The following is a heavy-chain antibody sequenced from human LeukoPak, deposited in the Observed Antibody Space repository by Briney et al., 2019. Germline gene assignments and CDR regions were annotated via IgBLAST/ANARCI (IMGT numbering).Heavy chain of an antibody. CDR2: ISSSGSTI. CDR3: ARAVWDYYDSSEPLDY. Sequence: GGSLRLSCAASGFTFSSYEMNWVRQAPGKGLEWVSYISSSGSTIYSADSVKGRFTISRDNAKNSLYLQMNSLRAEDTAVYYCARAVWDYYDSSEPLDYWGQGTLVTVSS. V-gene: IGHV3-48*03. CDR1: GFTFSSYE. D-gene: IGHD3-22*01. J-gene: IGHJ4*02.